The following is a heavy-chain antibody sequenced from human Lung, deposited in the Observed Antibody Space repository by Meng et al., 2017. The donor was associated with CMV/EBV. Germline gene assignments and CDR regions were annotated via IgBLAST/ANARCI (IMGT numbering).Heavy chain of an antibody. J-gene: IGHJ2*01. Sequence: TFASYAMSWVRQAPGKGLEWVSGISATGDNTFYTDSVKGRFTISRDNTKNTLYLQMNSLRAEDTALYYCAKDGDFGSGRLGLGYFDLWGRGTLVTVSS. V-gene: IGHV3-23*01. CDR1: TFASYA. CDR2: ISATGDNT. CDR3: AKDGDFGSGRLGLGYFDL. D-gene: IGHD3-10*01.